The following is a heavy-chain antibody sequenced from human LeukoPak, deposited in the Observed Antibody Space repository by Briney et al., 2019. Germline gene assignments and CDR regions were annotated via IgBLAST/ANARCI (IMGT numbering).Heavy chain of an antibody. J-gene: IGHJ4*02. D-gene: IGHD1-1*01. Sequence: GGSLRLSCTASGFPFIEYSMNWVRQVPGKGLEWIANIGIDSGNTKYADSVRGRFTISADKAKNSLYLQMNSLRVEDTAVYYCARDHNYAFDNWGQGTLVSVAS. CDR2: IGIDSGNT. V-gene: IGHV3-48*01. CDR3: ARDHNYAFDN. CDR1: GFPFIEYS.